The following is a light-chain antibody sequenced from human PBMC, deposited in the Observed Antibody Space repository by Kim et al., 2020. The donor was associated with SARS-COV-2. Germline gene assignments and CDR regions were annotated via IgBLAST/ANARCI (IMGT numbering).Light chain of an antibody. J-gene: IGLJ3*02. CDR1: SGHSSYA. CDR3: QTWGTGIHWV. V-gene: IGLV4-69*01. Sequence: VKLTSTLSSGHSSYAIAWHQQQPEKGPRYLMKLNSDGSHSKGDGIPDRFSGSSSGAERYLTISSLQSEDEADYYCQTWGTGIHWVFGGGTQLTVL. CDR2: LNSDGSH.